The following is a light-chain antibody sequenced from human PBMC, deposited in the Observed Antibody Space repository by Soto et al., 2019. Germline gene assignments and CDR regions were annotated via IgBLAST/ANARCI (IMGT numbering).Light chain of an antibody. J-gene: IGKJ2*01. CDR3: QQFDHLHT. Sequence: DIQMTQSPSSLSASVGDRVTITCQASQDISNYLNWYQQKPGKAPKLLIYDASNLEKGVPSRFSGSGSGTDFTFTISSLQPEDIATYYCQQFDHLHTFGQGTELEIK. CDR2: DAS. V-gene: IGKV1-33*01. CDR1: QDISNY.